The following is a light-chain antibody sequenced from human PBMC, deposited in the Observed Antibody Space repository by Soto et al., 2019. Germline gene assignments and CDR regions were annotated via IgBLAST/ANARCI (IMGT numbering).Light chain of an antibody. CDR1: SSNVGSNS. V-gene: IGLV1-44*01. CDR3: AAWHDSLNPSDV. J-gene: IGLJ1*01. CDR2: NNN. Sequence: QSVLTQPPSASGTPGQRVTISCSGSSSNVGSNSVNWYQQVPGTTPRLLIYNNNQRPSGVPDRFSASKSGTSASLAISGLRFEDEADYYCAAWHDSLNPSDVFGTGTKVTVL.